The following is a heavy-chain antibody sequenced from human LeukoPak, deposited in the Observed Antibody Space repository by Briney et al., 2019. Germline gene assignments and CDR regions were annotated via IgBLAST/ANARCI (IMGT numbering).Heavy chain of an antibody. CDR3: ARDRVEVTTSMLGGVKRTVTDYYGMDV. D-gene: IGHD3-16*01. V-gene: IGHV3-53*01. CDR2: TYSDGTT. J-gene: IGHJ6*02. Sequence: GGSLRLSCGASGFTVSNNHMSWVRQAPGKGLEWVSITYSDGTTYYADSVKGRFTISRDNSRNTLYVQMNGLRAEDTAVYFCARDRVEVTTSMLGGVKRTVTDYYGMDVWGQGTTVTVSS. CDR1: GFTVSNNH.